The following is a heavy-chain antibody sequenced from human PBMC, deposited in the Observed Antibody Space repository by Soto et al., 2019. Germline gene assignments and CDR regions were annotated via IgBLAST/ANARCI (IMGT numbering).Heavy chain of an antibody. J-gene: IGHJ4*02. V-gene: IGHV1-69*12. CDR3: ARVYVAPGGSSWYVFGY. Sequence: QVQLVQSGAEVKKPGSSVKVSCKASGGTFSSYAISWVRQAPGQGLEWMGGIIPIFGTANYAQKFQGRVTITADESTSPAYMELSSLRSEDTAVYYCARVYVAPGGSSWYVFGYWGQGTLVTVSS. D-gene: IGHD6-13*01. CDR2: IIPIFGTA. CDR1: GGTFSSYA.